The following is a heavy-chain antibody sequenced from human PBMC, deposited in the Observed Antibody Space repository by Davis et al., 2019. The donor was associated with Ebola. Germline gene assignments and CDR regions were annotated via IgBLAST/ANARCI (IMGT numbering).Heavy chain of an antibody. Sequence: ASVKVSCKASGYTFTSYYMHWVRQAPGQGLEWMGIINPSGGSTSYAQKFQGRVTITADKSTSTAYMELSSLRSEDTAVYYCARDRGSSGWYLCFDPWGQGTLVTVSS. CDR1: GYTFTSYY. CDR3: ARDRGSSGWYLCFDP. J-gene: IGHJ5*02. V-gene: IGHV1-46*01. CDR2: INPSGGST. D-gene: IGHD6-19*01.